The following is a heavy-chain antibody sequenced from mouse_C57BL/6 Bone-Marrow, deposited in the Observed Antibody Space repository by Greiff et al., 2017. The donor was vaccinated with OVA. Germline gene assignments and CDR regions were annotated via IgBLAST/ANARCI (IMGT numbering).Heavy chain of an antibody. J-gene: IGHJ1*03. CDR3: ARVYGYNWYFDV. CDR1: GYSITSGYD. D-gene: IGHD2-2*01. CDR2: ISYSGST. V-gene: IGHV3-1*01. Sequence: EVQLVESGPGMVKPSQSLSLTCTVTGYSITSGYDWHWIRHFPGNKLEWMGYISYSGSTNYNPSLKSRISITHDTSKNHFFLKLNSVTTEDTATYYCARVYGYNWYFDVWGTGTTVTVSS.